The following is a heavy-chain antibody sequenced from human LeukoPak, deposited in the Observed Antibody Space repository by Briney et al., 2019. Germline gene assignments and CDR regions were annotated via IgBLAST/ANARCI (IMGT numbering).Heavy chain of an antibody. D-gene: IGHD3-3*01. CDR3: ARGRHDFWSGYSYFDY. J-gene: IGHJ4*02. Sequence: SETLSLTCAVYGGSFSGYYWSWIRQPPGKGLERIGEINHSGTISVDTSKNQFSLKLSSVTAADTAVYYCARGRHDFWSGYSYFDYWGQGTLVTVSS. CDR2: INHSG. CDR1: GGSFSGYY. V-gene: IGHV4-34*01.